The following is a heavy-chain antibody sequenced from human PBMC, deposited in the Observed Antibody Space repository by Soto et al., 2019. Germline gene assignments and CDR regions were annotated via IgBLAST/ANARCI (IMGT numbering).Heavy chain of an antibody. CDR3: ARDSGYCSGGSCYLTSPWAFDI. CDR1: GFSISSYY. V-gene: IGHV4-59*01. D-gene: IGHD2-15*01. Sequence: SETLSLTCTVSGFSISSYYWSWIRQPPGKGLEWIGYIYYSGSTNYNPSLKSRVTISVDTSKNQFSLKLSSVTAADTAVYYCARDSGYCSGGSCYLTSPWAFDIWGQGTMVTVSS. CDR2: IYYSGST. J-gene: IGHJ3*02.